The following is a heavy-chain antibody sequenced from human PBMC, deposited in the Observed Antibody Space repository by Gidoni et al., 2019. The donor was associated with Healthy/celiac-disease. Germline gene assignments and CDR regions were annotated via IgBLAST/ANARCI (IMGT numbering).Heavy chain of an antibody. D-gene: IGHD6-6*01. Sequence: QVQLQQWGAGLLQPSETLSLTCAVHGGSFSGYYWSWIRQPPGKGLEWIGEINHSGSTNYNPSLKSRVTISVYTSKNQFALKLSSVTAADTAVYYCARGRIAARPSEYFQHWGQGTLVTVSS. CDR3: ARGRIAARPSEYFQH. J-gene: IGHJ1*01. V-gene: IGHV4-34*01. CDR1: GGSFSGYY. CDR2: INHSGST.